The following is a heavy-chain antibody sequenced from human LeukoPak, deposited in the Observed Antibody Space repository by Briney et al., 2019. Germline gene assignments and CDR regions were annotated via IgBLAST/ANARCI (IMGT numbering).Heavy chain of an antibody. Sequence: GASVKVSCKASGGTFSSYAISWVRQAPGQGLGWMGGIIPIFGTANYAQKFQGRVTITADESTSTAYMELSSLRSEDTAVYYCARAPAYYDFWSPFDYWGQGTLVTVSS. CDR3: ARAPAYYDFWSPFDY. V-gene: IGHV1-69*13. J-gene: IGHJ4*02. CDR2: IIPIFGTA. D-gene: IGHD3-3*01. CDR1: GGTFSSYA.